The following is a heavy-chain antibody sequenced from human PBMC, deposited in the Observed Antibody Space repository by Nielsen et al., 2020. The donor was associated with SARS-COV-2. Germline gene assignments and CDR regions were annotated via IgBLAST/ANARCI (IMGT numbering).Heavy chain of an antibody. CDR2: IYTSGST. D-gene: IGHD6-19*01. V-gene: IGHV4-4*07. CDR1: GGSISSYY. Sequence: GSLRLSCTVSGGSISSYYWSWIRQPAGKGLEWIGRIYTSGSTNYNPSLKSRVTISVDTSKNQFSLKLSSVTAADTAVYYCARQPIAVAGPGIDYWGQGTLVTVSS. CDR3: ARQPIAVAGPGIDY. J-gene: IGHJ4*02.